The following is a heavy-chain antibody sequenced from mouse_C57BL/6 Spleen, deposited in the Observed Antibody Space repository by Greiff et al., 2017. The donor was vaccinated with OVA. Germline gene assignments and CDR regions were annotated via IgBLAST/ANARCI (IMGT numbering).Heavy chain of an antibody. CDR3: AREGTAQATPFAY. Sequence: QVQLQQPGAELVRPGSSVKLSCKASGYTFTSYWMHWVKQRPIQGLEWIGNIDPSDSETHYNQQFKDKATLTVDKSSSTAYMQLSSLTSEDSAVYYCAREGTAQATPFAYWGQGTLVTVSA. V-gene: IGHV1-52*01. CDR2: IDPSDSET. D-gene: IGHD3-2*02. J-gene: IGHJ3*01. CDR1: GYTFTSYW.